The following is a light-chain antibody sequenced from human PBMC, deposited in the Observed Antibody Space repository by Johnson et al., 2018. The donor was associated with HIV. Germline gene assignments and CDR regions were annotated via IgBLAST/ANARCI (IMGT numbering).Light chain of an antibody. V-gene: IGLV1-51*01. CDR2: ENN. J-gene: IGLJ1*01. CDR3: GTWDSSLSALYV. CDR1: SSNIGNNY. Sequence: HSVLTQPPSVSAAPGQKVTISCSGSSSNIGNNYVSWYQQLPGTAPKVLIYENNKRPSGIPDRFSGSKSGTSATLGITGLQTGDEADYYCGTWDSSLSALYVFGTGTKVTVL.